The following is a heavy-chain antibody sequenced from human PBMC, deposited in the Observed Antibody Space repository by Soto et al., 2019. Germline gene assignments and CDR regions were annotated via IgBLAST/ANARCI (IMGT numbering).Heavy chain of an antibody. CDR2: ISSSSSTI. D-gene: IGHD6-13*01. CDR1: GFTFSSYS. CDR3: ARDRGPIAAAPPRPFDY. J-gene: IGHJ4*02. Sequence: GGSLRLSCAASGFTFSSYSMNWVRQAPGKGLEWVSYISSSSSTIYYADSVKGRFTISRDNAKNSLYLQMNSLRAEDTAVYYCARDRGPIAAAPPRPFDYWGQGTLVTVS. V-gene: IGHV3-48*01.